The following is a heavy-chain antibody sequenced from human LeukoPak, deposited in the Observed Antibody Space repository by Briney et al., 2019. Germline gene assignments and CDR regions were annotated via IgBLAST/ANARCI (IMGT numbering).Heavy chain of an antibody. CDR2: ISSNGGST. V-gene: IGHV3-64*01. J-gene: IGHJ3*02. CDR1: GFTFSSYA. CDR3: ARVFIAGIAAADTSAFDI. D-gene: IGHD6-13*01. Sequence: PGGSLRLPCAASGFTFSSYAMHWVGQAPGKGLEYVPAISSNGGSTYYANSVKGRFTISRDNSKNTLYLQMGSLRAEDMAVYYCARVFIAGIAAADTSAFDIWGQGTMVTVSS.